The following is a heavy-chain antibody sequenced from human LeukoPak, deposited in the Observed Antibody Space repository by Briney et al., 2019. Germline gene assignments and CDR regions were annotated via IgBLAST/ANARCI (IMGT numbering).Heavy chain of an antibody. CDR2: IYSSGST. J-gene: IGHJ6*03. D-gene: IGHD2-2*01. CDR1: GGSISSHY. Sequence: IPSETLSLTCTVSGGSISSHYWSWIRQPAGKGLECIGRIYSSGSTNYNPSLKSRVTMSVDTSKNQFSLRLSSVTAADTAIYYCARVRGCSSTSCSPHYYYYMDVWGKGTTVTVSS. CDR3: ARVRGCSSTSCSPHYYYYMDV. V-gene: IGHV4-4*07.